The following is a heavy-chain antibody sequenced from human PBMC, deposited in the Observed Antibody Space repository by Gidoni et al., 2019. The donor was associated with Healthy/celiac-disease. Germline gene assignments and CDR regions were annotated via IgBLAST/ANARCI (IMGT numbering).Heavy chain of an antibody. CDR1: GFTSDDYG. J-gene: IGHJ4*02. Sequence: EVQLVESGGGVVRPGGSLRLSCAASGFTSDDYGMSWVRQAPGKGLELVYDINWNGGSTGYADSVKGRFTISRDNAKNSLYLQMNSLRAEDTALYYCARGPRYFDWLFFFDYWGQGTLVTVSS. D-gene: IGHD3-9*01. CDR2: INWNGGST. V-gene: IGHV3-20*04. CDR3: ARGPRYFDWLFFFDY.